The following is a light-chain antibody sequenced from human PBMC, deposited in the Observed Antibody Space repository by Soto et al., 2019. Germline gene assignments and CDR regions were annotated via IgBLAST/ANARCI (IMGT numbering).Light chain of an antibody. V-gene: IGKV1-17*01. CDR1: QGIRDA. Sequence: DIQMTQSPSSLSASVGDRVTITCRASQGIRDALGWYQQKPGKAPKRLIYAATRLQTGVPSRFSASGSGKEFTLTIGRLQPEDFETYYCLQHNSYPQTLGQGTKVEIK. J-gene: IGKJ1*01. CDR2: AAT. CDR3: LQHNSYPQT.